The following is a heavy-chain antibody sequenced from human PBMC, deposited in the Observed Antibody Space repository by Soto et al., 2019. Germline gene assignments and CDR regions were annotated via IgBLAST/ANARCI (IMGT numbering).Heavy chain of an antibody. CDR2: ISSSSSYI. Sequence: GGSLRLSCAASGFTFSSYSMNWVRQAPGKGLEWVSSISSSSSYIYYADSVKGRFTISRDNAKNSLYLQMNSLRAEDTAVYYCARDGRSGNSGFDYWGQGTLVPVSS. J-gene: IGHJ4*02. CDR1: GFTFSSYS. D-gene: IGHD3-22*01. CDR3: ARDGRSGNSGFDY. V-gene: IGHV3-21*01.